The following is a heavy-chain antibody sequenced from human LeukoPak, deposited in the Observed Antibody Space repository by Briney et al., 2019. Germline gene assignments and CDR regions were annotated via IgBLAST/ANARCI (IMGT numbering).Heavy chain of an antibody. CDR3: ARGYYGSGSHCCHMDV. CDR2: IYYSGST. J-gene: IGHJ6*03. V-gene: IGHV4-39*01. D-gene: IGHD3-10*01. Sequence: SETLSLTCTVSAGSISSSSYYWGWIRQPPGKGLEWIRSIYYSGSTYYNPSLKSRVTISVDTSKNLFSLKLCSMTAADTAVYYCARGYYGSGSHCCHMDVWGKGTTITVS. CDR1: AGSISSSSYY.